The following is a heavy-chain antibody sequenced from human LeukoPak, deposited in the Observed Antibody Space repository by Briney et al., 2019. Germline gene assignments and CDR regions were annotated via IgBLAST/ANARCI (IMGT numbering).Heavy chain of an antibody. CDR1: GYTFTGYY. D-gene: IGHD3-22*01. J-gene: IGHJ5*02. Sequence: GASVKVSCKASGYTFTGYYLHWVRQAPGQGLEWMGWINPNSGGTKYAQMFQGRVTMTRDTSISTAYLELCSLRSDDTAVYYCARGGYYDSSGRFWFDPWGQGTLVTVSS. V-gene: IGHV1-2*02. CDR3: ARGGYYDSSGRFWFDP. CDR2: INPNSGGT.